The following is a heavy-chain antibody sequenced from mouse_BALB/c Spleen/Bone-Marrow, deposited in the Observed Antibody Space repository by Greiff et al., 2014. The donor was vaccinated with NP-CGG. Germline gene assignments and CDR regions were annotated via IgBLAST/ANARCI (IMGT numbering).Heavy chain of an antibody. CDR3: ARSGDSSGYGFAY. J-gene: IGHJ3*01. Sequence: QVQLKESGPELVKPGALVKISCKASGYTFTSYDINWVKQRPGQGLEWIGWIYPGDGSTKYNEEFKGKATLTADKSSSTAYMQLSSLTSENSAVYFCARSGDSSGYGFAYWGQGTLVTVSA. CDR1: GYTFTSYD. D-gene: IGHD3-2*01. V-gene: IGHV1S56*01. CDR2: IYPGDGST.